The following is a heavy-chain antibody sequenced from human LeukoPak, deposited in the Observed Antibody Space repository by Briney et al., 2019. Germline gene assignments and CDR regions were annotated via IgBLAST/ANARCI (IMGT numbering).Heavy chain of an antibody. D-gene: IGHD5-24*01. J-gene: IGHJ5*02. Sequence: SETLSLTCTVSGGSISSYYWSWIRQPPGKGLEWIGEINHSGSTNYNPSLKSRVTISVDTSKNQFSLKLSSVTAADTAVYYCASVDGYNSYWFDPWGQGTLVTVSS. CDR1: GGSISSYY. CDR3: ASVDGYNSYWFDP. CDR2: INHSGST. V-gene: IGHV4-34*01.